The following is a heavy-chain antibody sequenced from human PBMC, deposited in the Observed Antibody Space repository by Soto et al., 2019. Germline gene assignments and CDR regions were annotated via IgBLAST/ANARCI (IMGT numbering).Heavy chain of an antibody. CDR2: IYYSGST. CDR1: GGSISSYY. D-gene: IGHD3-10*01. CDR3: AIHNYGSGSTDLDS. V-gene: IGHV4-59*08. Sequence: SEPLSLTCTVSGGSISSYYCSWIRQPPGKGLEWIGYIYYSGSTNYNPSLKSRVTISVDTSKNQFSLKLNSMTAADTAVYYCAIHNYGSGSTDLDSCGLCTLVTVSA. J-gene: IGHJ4*02.